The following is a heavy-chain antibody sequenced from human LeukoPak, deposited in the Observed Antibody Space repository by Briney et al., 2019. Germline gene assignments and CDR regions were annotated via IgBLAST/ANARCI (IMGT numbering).Heavy chain of an antibody. Sequence: ASVKVSCKASGYTLTSYGISWVRQAPGQGLEWMGWISVYNGNTNYAQKLHGRVTMTTDTSTSTAYMELRSLRSDDTAVYHCAMDRYCSSTSCPGDFDYWGQGTLLTVSS. CDR3: AMDRYCSSTSCPGDFDY. V-gene: IGHV1-18*01. J-gene: IGHJ4*02. CDR2: ISVYNGNT. CDR1: GYTLTSYG. D-gene: IGHD2-2*01.